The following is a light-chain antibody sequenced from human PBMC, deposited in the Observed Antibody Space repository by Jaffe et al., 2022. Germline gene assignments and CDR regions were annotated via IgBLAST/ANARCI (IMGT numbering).Light chain of an antibody. Sequence: QSVLTQPPSVSGAPGQRVTISCTGSSSNIGAGYDVHWYQQLPGTAPKLLIFRNTNRPSGVPDRFSGSKSGSSASLAITGLQAEDEADYYCQSYDGTLSGVVFGGGTKLTVL. J-gene: IGLJ2*01. CDR1: SSNIGAGYD. CDR3: QSYDGTLSGVV. V-gene: IGLV1-40*01. CDR2: RNT.